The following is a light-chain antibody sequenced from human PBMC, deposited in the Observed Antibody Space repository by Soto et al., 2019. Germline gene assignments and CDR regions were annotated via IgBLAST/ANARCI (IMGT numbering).Light chain of an antibody. J-gene: IGKJ5*01. V-gene: IGKV3-11*01. CDR3: QQRTNRPPIT. Sequence: EIALAQSPATLSLSPGERATLSCRASQSVSSYLAWYQQRPGQAPRLLIFDTSNRATDIPARFSGSGSGTDFTLTISGLEPEDFAVYYCQQRTNRPPITFGQGTRLEIK. CDR1: QSVSSY. CDR2: DTS.